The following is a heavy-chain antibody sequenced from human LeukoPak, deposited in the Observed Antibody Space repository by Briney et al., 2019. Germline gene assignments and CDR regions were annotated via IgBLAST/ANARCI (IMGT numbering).Heavy chain of an antibody. V-gene: IGHV4-39*07. CDR2: VFYNGAT. Sequence: SETLSLTCIVSGGSISSSIYYWAWVRQPPGKGLEWIGTVFYNGATQYSPSLRSRVTISIDTSTNQFSLKLTSVTAADTAVYYCARTNYDILTGVNWYFDLWGRGTLVTVSS. D-gene: IGHD3-9*01. CDR1: GGSISSSIYY. J-gene: IGHJ2*01. CDR3: ARTNYDILTGVNWYFDL.